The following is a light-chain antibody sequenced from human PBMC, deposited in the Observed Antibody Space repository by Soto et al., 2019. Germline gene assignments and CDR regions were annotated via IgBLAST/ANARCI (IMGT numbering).Light chain of an antibody. V-gene: IGKV3-20*01. CDR1: QTVNNNY. J-gene: IGKJ2*01. CDR3: QQYGDSPFT. CDR2: GAS. Sequence: EIGLTQSPGTLSLSPEERATLSCRASQTVNNNYLAWYQLKLGQAPRLLSYGASRRATGIPDRITGSASGTDFTLTISRLELEAFAVYHCQQYGDSPFTFGQGKKLEIK.